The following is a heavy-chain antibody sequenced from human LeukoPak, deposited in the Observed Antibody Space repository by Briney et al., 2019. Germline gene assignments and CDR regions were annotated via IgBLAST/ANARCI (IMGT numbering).Heavy chain of an antibody. CDR2: ISWDGGST. J-gene: IGHJ4*02. CDR1: GFTFDDYA. V-gene: IGHV3-43D*04. CDR3: AKDHCSSTSCYADY. D-gene: IGHD2-2*01. Sequence: SGGSLRLSCAASGFTFDDYAMHWVRHAPGKGLEWVSLISWDGGSTYYADSVKGRFTTSRDNGKNSLYLQMNSLRAEDTALYYCAKDHCSSTSCYADYWGQGTLVTVSS.